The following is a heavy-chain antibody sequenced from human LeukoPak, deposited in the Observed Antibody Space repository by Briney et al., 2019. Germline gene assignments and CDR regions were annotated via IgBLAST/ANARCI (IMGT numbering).Heavy chain of an antibody. J-gene: IGHJ2*01. CDR3: AKDGGSNSYWYFDL. V-gene: IGHV3-30*04. CDR2: IAHDGSQT. CDR1: RFIFSNYA. Sequence: PGRSLRLSCAASRFIFSNYAMHWVRQAPGKGLEWVAVIAHDGSQTYYSDSVKGRFTISRDNSKNTLYLQMSSLRAEDTAVYFCAKDGGSNSYWYFDLWGRGTLVTVSS. D-gene: IGHD1-26*01.